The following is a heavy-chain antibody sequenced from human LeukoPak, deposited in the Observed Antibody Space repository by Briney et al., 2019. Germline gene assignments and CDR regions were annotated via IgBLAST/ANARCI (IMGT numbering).Heavy chain of an antibody. CDR3: ARELWFGESYYFDY. J-gene: IGHJ4*02. Sequence: GGSLRLSCAASGFTFSSYSMNWVRQAPGKGLEWVSVIYSGGSTYYADSVKGRFTISRDNSKNTLYLQMNSLRAEDTAVYYCARELWFGESYYFDYWGQGTLVTVSS. V-gene: IGHV3-53*01. CDR2: IYSGGST. D-gene: IGHD3-10*01. CDR1: GFTFSSYS.